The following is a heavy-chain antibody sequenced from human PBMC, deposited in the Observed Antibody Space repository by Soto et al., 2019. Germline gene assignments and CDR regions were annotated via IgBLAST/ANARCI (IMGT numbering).Heavy chain of an antibody. Sequence: ASETLSLTCAVYGGSFSGYYWSWIRQPPGKGLEWIGEINHSGSTNYNPSLKSRVTISVDTSKNQFSLKLSSVTAADTAVYYCARGWSAVAGTWYYYYYGMDVWGQGTTVTVSS. J-gene: IGHJ6*02. CDR1: GGSFSGYY. CDR2: INHSGST. V-gene: IGHV4-34*01. CDR3: ARGWSAVAGTWYYYYYGMDV. D-gene: IGHD6-19*01.